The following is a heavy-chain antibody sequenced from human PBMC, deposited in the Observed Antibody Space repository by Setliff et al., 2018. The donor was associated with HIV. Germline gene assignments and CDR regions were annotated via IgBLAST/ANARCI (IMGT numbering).Heavy chain of an antibody. J-gene: IGHJ4*02. CDR2: INHSGST. Sequence: PSETLSLTCAVSGYSISSGYYWSWIRQPPGKGLEWIGEINHSGSTNYNPSLKSRVTISVDTSKNQVSLKLSSVAAADTAVYHCARGAYRDGYDYWGQGTLVTVSS. V-gene: IGHV4-38-2*01. CDR1: GYSISSGYY. CDR3: ARGAYRDGYDY. D-gene: IGHD5-18*01.